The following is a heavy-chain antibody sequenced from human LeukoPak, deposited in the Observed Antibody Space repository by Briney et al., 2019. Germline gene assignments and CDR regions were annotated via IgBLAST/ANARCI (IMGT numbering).Heavy chain of an antibody. CDR3: ARDFRSLLLWFGEFSVDP. Sequence: GGSLRLSCAASGFTLSSYAMSWVRQGPGKGLEWVSSISSSSSYIYYADSVKGRFTISRDNAKNSLYLQMNSLRAEDTAVYYCARDFRSLLLWFGEFSVDPWGQGTLVTVSS. J-gene: IGHJ5*02. CDR1: GFTLSSYA. D-gene: IGHD3-10*01. V-gene: IGHV3-21*01. CDR2: ISSSSSYI.